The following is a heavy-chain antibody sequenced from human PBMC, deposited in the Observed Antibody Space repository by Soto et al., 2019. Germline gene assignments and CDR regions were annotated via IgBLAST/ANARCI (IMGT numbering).Heavy chain of an antibody. CDR2: IKQDGSEK. CDR3: ERFRSDYYYYNGMEV. J-gene: IGHJ6*02. Sequence: GGSLRLSCAAFGFTFSSYWMSWVRQAPGKGLEWVANIKQDGSEKYYVDSVKGRFTISRDNAKNSLYLQMNSLRAEDTAVYYYERFRSDYYYYNGMEVWGQGTTVTVSS. CDR1: GFTFSSYW. V-gene: IGHV3-7*05.